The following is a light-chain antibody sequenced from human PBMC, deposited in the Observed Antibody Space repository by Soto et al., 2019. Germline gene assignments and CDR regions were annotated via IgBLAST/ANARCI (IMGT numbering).Light chain of an antibody. CDR1: QSVTSNY. Sequence: EVVLTQSPGTVSLSPGERATLSCRASQSVTSNYLAWYQQKPGQAPRLLIYAASSRATGIPDRFSGSGSGTAVTLSSSRLEPEDFAVYSCHQYGSSSTWTFGQGTKVEIK. V-gene: IGKV3-20*01. CDR3: HQYGSSSTWT. CDR2: AAS. J-gene: IGKJ1*01.